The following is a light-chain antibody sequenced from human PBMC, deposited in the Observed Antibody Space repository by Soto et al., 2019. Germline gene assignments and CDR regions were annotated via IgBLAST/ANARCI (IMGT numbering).Light chain of an antibody. CDR3: QQSYSTHPIT. CDR1: QSITGY. V-gene: IGKV1-39*01. Sequence: DIQVTQSPSSLPASAGGRGTISCLASQSITGYLNWYQQKPGKVPKLLIYAASTLQSGVPSRFSGSGSGTDFTLTIRSLQPEDFATYYCQQSYSTHPITSGQGTRREIK. CDR2: AAS. J-gene: IGKJ5*01.